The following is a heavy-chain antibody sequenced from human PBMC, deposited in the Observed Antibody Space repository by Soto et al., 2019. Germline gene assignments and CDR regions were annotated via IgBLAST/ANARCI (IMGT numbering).Heavy chain of an antibody. V-gene: IGHV3-9*01. CDR1: GFTFDDYA. Sequence: EVQLVESGGGLVQPGRSLRLSCAASGFTFDDYAMHWVRQAPGKGLEWVSGISWNSGSIGYADSVKGRFTISRDNAKNSLYLQMTSLRAEDTALYDCAKDISLGGLDAFDIWGQGTMVTVSS. CDR2: ISWNSGSI. D-gene: IGHD3-10*01. J-gene: IGHJ3*02. CDR3: AKDISLGGLDAFDI.